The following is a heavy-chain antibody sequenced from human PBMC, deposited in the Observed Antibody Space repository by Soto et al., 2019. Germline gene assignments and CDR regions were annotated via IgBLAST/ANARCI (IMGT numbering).Heavy chain of an antibody. CDR3: AKDLVVVPLASPYYYGMDL. CDR2: ISGSGGST. J-gene: IGHJ6*02. D-gene: IGHD2-2*01. Sequence: EMQLLESGGGLVQPGGSLRLSCAASEFTFSSYAMSWVRQAPGKGLEWVSVISGSGGSTYYADSVKGRFTISRDNSKNTLYLQMNSLRVEDTAVYYCAKDLVVVPLASPYYYGMDLWGQGTTVTVSS. V-gene: IGHV3-23*01. CDR1: EFTFSSYA.